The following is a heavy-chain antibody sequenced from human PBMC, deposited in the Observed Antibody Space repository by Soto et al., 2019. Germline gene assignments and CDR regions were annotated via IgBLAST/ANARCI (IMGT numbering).Heavy chain of an antibody. J-gene: IGHJ4*02. V-gene: IGHV2-70*04. Sequence: SGPTLVNPTQTLTLTCTFSGFSLSTSGMRVSWIRQPPGKALEWLARIDWDDDKFYSTSLKTRLTISKDTSKNQVVLTMTNMDPVDTATYYCARNTYYYDSSGYYYFDYWGQGTLVTISS. D-gene: IGHD3-22*01. CDR2: IDWDDDK. CDR1: GFSLSTSGMR. CDR3: ARNTYYYDSSGYYYFDY.